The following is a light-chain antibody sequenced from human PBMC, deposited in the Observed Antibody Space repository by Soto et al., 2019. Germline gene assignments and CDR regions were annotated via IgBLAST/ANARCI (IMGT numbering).Light chain of an antibody. J-gene: IGKJ1*01. CDR3: QQYAGSTRT. CDR2: DAS. V-gene: IGKV3-20*01. Sequence: EIVMTQSPATPSVSPGERATLSCRASQSVNSNYLAWYQQKPGQAPRLLISDASNRAADIPDRFSGSGSGTDLTLNINRMEHEDFAVYYCQQYAGSTRTLGKGTKVDIK. CDR1: QSVNSNY.